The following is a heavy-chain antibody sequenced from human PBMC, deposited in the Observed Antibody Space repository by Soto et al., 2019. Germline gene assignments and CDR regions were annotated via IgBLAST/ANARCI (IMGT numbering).Heavy chain of an antibody. Sequence: QVQLVESGGGVVQPGRSLRLSCAASGFTFSSYGMHWVRQAPGKGLEWVAVIWYDGSNKYYADSVKGRFTISRDNSKNTLYLQMNCLRAEDTAVYYCARDGGTTATDFDYWGQGTLVTVSS. CDR1: GFTFSSYG. CDR2: IWYDGSNK. CDR3: ARDGGTTATDFDY. D-gene: IGHD4-17*01. V-gene: IGHV3-33*01. J-gene: IGHJ4*02.